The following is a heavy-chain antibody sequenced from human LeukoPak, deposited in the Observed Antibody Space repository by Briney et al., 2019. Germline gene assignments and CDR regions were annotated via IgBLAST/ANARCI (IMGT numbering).Heavy chain of an antibody. CDR3: ARGRRWLQSRYVDY. V-gene: IGHV4-34*01. CDR1: GGSFSGYY. CDR2: INHSGST. J-gene: IGHJ4*02. Sequence: SETLSLTCAVYGGSFSGYYWSWIRQPPGKGLEWIGEINHSGSTNYNPSLKSRVTISVDTSKNQFSLKLSSVTAADTAVYYCARGRRWLQSRYVDYWGQGTLVTVSS. D-gene: IGHD5-24*01.